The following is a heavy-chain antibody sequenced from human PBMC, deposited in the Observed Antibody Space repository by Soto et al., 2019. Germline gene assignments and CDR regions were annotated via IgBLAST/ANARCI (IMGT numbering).Heavy chain of an antibody. CDR1: NSLVIGGRHS. V-gene: IGHV4-30-2*01. Sequence: LWQSGADGNSLVIGGRHSWSWIRQPPGKGLEWIGYIYHSGSTYYNPSLKSRVTISVDRSKNQFSLKLSSVTAADTAVYYGARVPARWGHGTVVTVSS. CDR2: IYHSGST. CDR3: ARVPAR. J-gene: IGHJ4*01.